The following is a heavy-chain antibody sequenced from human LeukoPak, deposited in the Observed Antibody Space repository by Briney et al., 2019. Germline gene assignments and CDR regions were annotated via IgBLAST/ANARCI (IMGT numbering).Heavy chain of an antibody. V-gene: IGHV4-39*02. CDR1: GGSTSSSSYY. CDR2: IYYSGST. J-gene: IGHJ4*02. D-gene: IGHD3-10*01. Sequence: SETLSLTCTVSGGSTSSSSYYWGWLRQPPGQGLEWIGSIYYSGSTYYTPSLQSPVTISVATSKNHFSLKLSSVTAADTAVYYCASQRSTMVRGAAGDYWGQGTLVTVTS. CDR3: ASQRSTMVRGAAGDY.